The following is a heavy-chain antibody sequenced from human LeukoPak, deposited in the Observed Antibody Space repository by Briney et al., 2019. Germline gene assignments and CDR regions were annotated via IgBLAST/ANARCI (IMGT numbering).Heavy chain of an antibody. J-gene: IGHJ4*02. CDR3: ASLFVPVATDY. Sequence: GGSLRLSCAASGFTFSSYEMIWVRQAPGRGLEWVSYISSSGETIYYADSVRGRFTISRDNAKNSLYLQMNSLRADDTAVYYCASLFVPVATDYWGQGTLVTVSS. CDR2: ISSSGETI. D-gene: IGHD3-16*01. CDR1: GFTFSSYE. V-gene: IGHV3-48*03.